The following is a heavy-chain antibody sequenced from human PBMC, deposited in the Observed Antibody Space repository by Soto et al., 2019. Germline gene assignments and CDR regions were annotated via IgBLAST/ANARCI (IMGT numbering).Heavy chain of an antibody. CDR2: IKSKTDGGTT. D-gene: IGHD1-20*01. CDR1: SVSNAW. J-gene: IGHJ4*02. CDR3: TPAPGMVTGTTGG. V-gene: IGHV3-15*07. Sequence: SVSNAWMNWVRQAPGKGLEWVGRIKSKTDGGTTDYAAPVKGRFTISRDDSKNTLYLQMNSLKTEDTAVYYCTPAPGMVTGTTGGWGQGTLVTVSS.